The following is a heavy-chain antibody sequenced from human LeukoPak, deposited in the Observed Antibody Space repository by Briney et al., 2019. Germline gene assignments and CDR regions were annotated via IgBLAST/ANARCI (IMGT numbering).Heavy chain of an antibody. V-gene: IGHV1-69*05. D-gene: IGHD3-22*01. CDR2: IIPIFGTA. CDR1: VGTFSSYA. CDR3: ARDPLRGYYDSSGYYLGST. Sequence: SVKVSCKASVGTFSSYAISWVPQAPGQGLECMGRIIPIFGTANDAQKLQGRVTITTDESTSTAYMELSSLRSEDTAVYYCARDPLRGYYDSSGYYLGSTWGQGTLVTVSS. J-gene: IGHJ5*02.